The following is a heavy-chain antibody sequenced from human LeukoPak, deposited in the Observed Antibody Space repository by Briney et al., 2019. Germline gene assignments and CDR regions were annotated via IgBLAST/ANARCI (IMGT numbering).Heavy chain of an antibody. D-gene: IGHD5-18*01. CDR1: GFTFSSYL. Sequence: GGSLRLSCAASGFTFSSYLMHWVRQAPGKGLVWVSRINSDGSSTSYADSVKGRFTISRDNAKNTLYLQMNSLRAEDTAVYYCARGGGYSYGPFDYWGQGTLVTVSS. V-gene: IGHV3-74*01. J-gene: IGHJ4*02. CDR2: INSDGSST. CDR3: ARGGGYSYGPFDY.